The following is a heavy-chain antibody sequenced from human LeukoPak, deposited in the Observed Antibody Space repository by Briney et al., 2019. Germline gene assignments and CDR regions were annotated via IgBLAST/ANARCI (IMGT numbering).Heavy chain of an antibody. V-gene: IGHV3-30*03. CDR2: TSYNGNIK. CDR3: ARGDNYYDSSGYYYVRALFDY. D-gene: IGHD3-22*01. CDR1: GFTSSSYG. J-gene: IGHJ4*02. Sequence: GGSPRLSCAASGFTSSSYGMHWVRQAPGKGLEWVAGTSYNGNIKYYADYVKGRFSISRDNSKNTLYLQMDSLRAEDTAVYYCARGDNYYDSSGYYYVRALFDYWGQGTLVTVSS.